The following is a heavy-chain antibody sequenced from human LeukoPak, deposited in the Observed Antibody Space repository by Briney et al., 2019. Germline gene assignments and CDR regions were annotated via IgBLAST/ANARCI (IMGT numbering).Heavy chain of an antibody. J-gene: IGHJ6*02. CDR2: INHSGST. Sequence: PSETLSLTCAVYGGSFSGYYWSWIRQPPGKGLEWIGEINHSGSTNYDPSLKSRVTISVDTSKNQFSLKLSSVTAADTAVYYCARGRVNWNYYYYGMDVWGQGTTVTVSS. D-gene: IGHD1-1*01. CDR3: ARGRVNWNYYYYGMDV. CDR1: GGSFSGYY. V-gene: IGHV4-34*01.